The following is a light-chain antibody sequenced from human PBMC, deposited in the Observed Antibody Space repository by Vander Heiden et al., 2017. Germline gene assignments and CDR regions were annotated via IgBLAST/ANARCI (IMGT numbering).Light chain of an antibody. CDR1: SSDIGTYNF. Sequence: VSGSPGQSITLSCTGTSSDIGTYNFVSWYQQHPGKAPKLLIFDVTDRPSGVSDRFSGSKSGNTASLTISGLPAEDEAVYYCSSYTSSTAVVFGGGSKLTVL. V-gene: IGLV2-14*03. J-gene: IGLJ3*02. CDR2: DVT. CDR3: SSYTSSTAVV.